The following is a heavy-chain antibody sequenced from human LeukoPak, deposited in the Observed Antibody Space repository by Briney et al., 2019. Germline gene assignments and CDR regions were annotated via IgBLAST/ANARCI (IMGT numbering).Heavy chain of an antibody. Sequence: PSEALSLTCAVSGYSISSGYYWGWIRQPPGKGLEWIGSIYHSGSTYYNPSLKSRVTISVDTSKNQFSLKLSFVTAADTAVYYCAGTYYDFWSGYQTSDYWGQGTLVTVSS. V-gene: IGHV4-38-2*01. CDR3: AGTYYDFWSGYQTSDY. J-gene: IGHJ4*02. CDR1: GYSISSGYY. D-gene: IGHD3-3*01. CDR2: IYHSGST.